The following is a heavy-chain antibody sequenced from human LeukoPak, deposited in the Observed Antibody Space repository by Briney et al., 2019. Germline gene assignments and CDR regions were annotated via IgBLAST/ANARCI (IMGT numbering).Heavy chain of an antibody. V-gene: IGHV3-23*01. CDR2: ITGSGDST. CDR3: ARDVGSYLQPTDY. Sequence: GGSLRLSCAASGFTFTTYAMSWVRQAPGKGLEWVSSITGSGDSTNYADSVKGRFTISRDNAKNTLYLQMNSLRAEDTAVYHCARDVGSYLQPTDYWGQGTLVTVSS. CDR1: GFTFTTYA. J-gene: IGHJ4*02. D-gene: IGHD1-26*01.